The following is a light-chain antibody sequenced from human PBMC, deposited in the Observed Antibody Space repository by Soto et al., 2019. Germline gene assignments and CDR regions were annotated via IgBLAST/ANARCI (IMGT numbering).Light chain of an antibody. CDR2: AAS. CDR1: QTIRNY. Sequence: DIPMTQSPSSLSASVGDRVTITCRASQTIRNYLNGYQQKPGDAPKLLIYAASTLQGAVPSRFSGSGSGTDFTLTISSLQPEDFATYHCQQGHSTPYTFGQGTRLEI. J-gene: IGKJ2*01. CDR3: QQGHSTPYT. V-gene: IGKV1-39*01.